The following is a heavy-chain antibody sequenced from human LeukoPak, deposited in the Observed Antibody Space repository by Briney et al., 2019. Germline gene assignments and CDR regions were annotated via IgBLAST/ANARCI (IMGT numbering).Heavy chain of an antibody. J-gene: IGHJ5*02. CDR2: IYNSGST. Sequence: SETLSLTCTVFGGSIRSHYWSWIRQPPGKGLEWIGYIYNSGSTNYNPSLKSRVTISVDTSKNQFSLKLSSVTAADTAVYYCAREGSSSWYGDVGWFDPWGQGTLVTVSS. D-gene: IGHD6-13*01. CDR3: AREGSSSWYGDVGWFDP. CDR1: GGSIRSHY. V-gene: IGHV4-59*11.